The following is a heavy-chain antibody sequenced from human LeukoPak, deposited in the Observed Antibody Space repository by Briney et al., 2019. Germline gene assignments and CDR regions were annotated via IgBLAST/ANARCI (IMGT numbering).Heavy chain of an antibody. Sequence: GGSLRLSCAASGFTVSSNYMSWVRQAPGKGLEWVSVIYSGGSTYYADSVKGRFTISRDNAKNSLYLQMNSLRAEDTAVYYCVYSGDYEKGYWGQGTLVTVSS. CDR1: GFTVSSNY. CDR3: VYSGDYEKGY. J-gene: IGHJ4*02. D-gene: IGHD4-17*01. V-gene: IGHV3-53*01. CDR2: IYSGGST.